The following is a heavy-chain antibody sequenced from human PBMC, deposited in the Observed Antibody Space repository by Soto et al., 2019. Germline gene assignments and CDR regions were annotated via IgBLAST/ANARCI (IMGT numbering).Heavy chain of an antibody. CDR1: VGSFSGYY. CDR3: ARGGDNWDDYFDY. CDR2: INHSGST. Sequence: SETLSLTCAVYVGSFSGYYWSWIRQPPGKGLEWIGEINHSGSTNYNPSLKSRVTISVDTSKNQFSLKLSSVTAADTAVYYCARGGDNWDDYFDYWGQGTLVTVSS. D-gene: IGHD1-1*01. V-gene: IGHV4-34*01. J-gene: IGHJ4*02.